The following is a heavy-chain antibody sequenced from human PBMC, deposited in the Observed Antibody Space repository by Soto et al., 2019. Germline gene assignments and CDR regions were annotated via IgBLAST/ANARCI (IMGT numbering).Heavy chain of an antibody. CDR2: IYYSGST. CDR3: ARWWSGSRQGFDP. D-gene: IGHD3-3*01. Sequence: PSETLSLTWTASGGSISHGDYCWNWIRQPPGKGLEWVGYIYYSGSTYYNPSLRSRVTISVDTAKNQFSLKLSSVTAADTAVYYCARWWSGSRQGFDPWGQGTLVTVSS. CDR1: GGSISHGDYC. V-gene: IGHV4-30-4*01. J-gene: IGHJ5*02.